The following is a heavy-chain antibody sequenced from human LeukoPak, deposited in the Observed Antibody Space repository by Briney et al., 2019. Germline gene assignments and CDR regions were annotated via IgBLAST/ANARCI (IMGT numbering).Heavy chain of an antibody. J-gene: IGHJ6*02. V-gene: IGHV3-23*01. D-gene: IGHD3-10*01. CDR3: AKGEDYYGSGSPYYYYGMDV. Sequence: GGSLRLSCAASGFTFSSYAMSWVRQAPGKGLEWVSAISGSGDSTYYADSVKGRFTISRDNSKNTLYLQMNSLRAEDTAVYYCAKGEDYYGSGSPYYYYGMDVWGQGTTVTVSS. CDR1: GFTFSSYA. CDR2: ISGSGDST.